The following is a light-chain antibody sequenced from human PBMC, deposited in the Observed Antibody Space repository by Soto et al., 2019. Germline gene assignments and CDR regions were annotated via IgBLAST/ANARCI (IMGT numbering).Light chain of an antibody. Sequence: DIQMTQSPSSPSASVGDRVTITCRASQSISTYLNWYQQKPGKVPKLLIYAASSLQSGVPSRFSGSGSGTDFTLTISSLQPEDFATYYCQQTHTTFTFGGGTTVEIK. J-gene: IGKJ4*01. CDR1: QSISTY. CDR3: QQTHTTFT. V-gene: IGKV1-39*01. CDR2: AAS.